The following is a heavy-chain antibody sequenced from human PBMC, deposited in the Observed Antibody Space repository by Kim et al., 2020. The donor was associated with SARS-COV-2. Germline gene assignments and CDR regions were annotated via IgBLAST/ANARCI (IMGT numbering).Heavy chain of an antibody. V-gene: IGHV3-7*01. D-gene: IGHD3-22*01. CDR2: TKEDEGEK. Sequence: GGSLRLSCAASGFTFRSYWMSWVRQAPGKGLEWVANTKEDEGEKYYVDSVKGRFTISRDNGKNSLYLQMNSLRAEDTAVYCCSRDDSTGYQYLDHWGQG. CDR1: GFTFRSYW. J-gene: IGHJ4*02. CDR3: SRDDSTGYQYLDH.